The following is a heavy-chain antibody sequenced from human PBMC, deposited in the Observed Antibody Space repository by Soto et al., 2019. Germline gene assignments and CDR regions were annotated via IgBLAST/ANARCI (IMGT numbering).Heavy chain of an antibody. V-gene: IGHV1-3*01. CDR3: ASVSDVFFLLEGSYYDGIYF. D-gene: IGHD3-3*01. Sequence: ASVKVSCKACGYTFTSYAMHWVRQAPGQRREWMGWINAGSGNTKYSQKFQGRVTITRDTSASTAYMELSSLRSEDTAVYYCASVSDVFFLLEGSYYDGIYFWARRSSVPVS. J-gene: IGHJ6*02. CDR1: GYTFTSYA. CDR2: INAGSGNT.